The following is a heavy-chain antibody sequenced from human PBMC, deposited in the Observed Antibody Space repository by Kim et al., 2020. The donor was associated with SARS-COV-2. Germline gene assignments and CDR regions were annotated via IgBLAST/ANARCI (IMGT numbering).Heavy chain of an antibody. CDR1: GFTFDDYG. CDR2: INWNGGST. CDR3: ARGYSDYDFWSGNNQNWFDP. D-gene: IGHD3-3*01. Sequence: GGSLRLSCAASGFTFDDYGMSWVRQAPGKGLEWVSGINWNGGSTGYADSVKGRFTISRDNAKNSLYLQMNSLRAEDTALYHCARGYSDYDFWSGNNQNWFDPWGQGTLVTVSS. J-gene: IGHJ5*02. V-gene: IGHV3-20*01.